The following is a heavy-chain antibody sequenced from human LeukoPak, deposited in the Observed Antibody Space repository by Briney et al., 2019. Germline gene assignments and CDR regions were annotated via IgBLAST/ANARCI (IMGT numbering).Heavy chain of an antibody. CDR2: ISEDGSGK. CDR1: GFTFSNYW. D-gene: IGHD6-6*01. CDR3: AKVMRVAAHNWFDP. Sequence: GGSLRLSCAASGFTFSNYWMSWIRQAPGKGLEWAAHISEDGSGKYYVNSVKGRFTISRDNAKNTLYLQMNSLRAEDTAVYYCAKVMRVAAHNWFDPWGQGTLVTVSS. V-gene: IGHV3-7*01. J-gene: IGHJ5*02.